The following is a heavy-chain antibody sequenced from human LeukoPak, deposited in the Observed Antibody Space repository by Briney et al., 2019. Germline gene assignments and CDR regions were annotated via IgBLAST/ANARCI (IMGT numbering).Heavy chain of an antibody. V-gene: IGHV3-23*01. Sequence: GGSLRLSCAASGFTFSSYAMSWVRQAPGKGLEWVSAISGSGGSTYYADSVKGRFTISRDNSKNTLYLQMNSLRAEDTAVYYCAREIDYYGSGSYYNHYGMDVWGQGTTVTVSS. CDR3: AREIDYYGSGSYYNHYGMDV. J-gene: IGHJ6*02. CDR2: ISGSGGST. CDR1: GFTFSSYA. D-gene: IGHD3-10*01.